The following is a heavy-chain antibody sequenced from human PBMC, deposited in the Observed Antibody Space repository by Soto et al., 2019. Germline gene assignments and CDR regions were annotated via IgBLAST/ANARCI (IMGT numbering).Heavy chain of an antibody. D-gene: IGHD6-13*01. V-gene: IGHV4-39*01. J-gene: IGHJ4*02. CDR2: IYYSGST. CDR3: ARLPGIAAAGNDY. Sequence: PSETLSLTCTVSGGSISSSSYYWGWIRQPPGKGLEWIGSIYYSGSTYYNPSLKSRVTISVDTSKNQFSLKLSSVTATDTAVYYCARLPGIAAAGNDYWGQGTLVTVSS. CDR1: GGSISSSSYY.